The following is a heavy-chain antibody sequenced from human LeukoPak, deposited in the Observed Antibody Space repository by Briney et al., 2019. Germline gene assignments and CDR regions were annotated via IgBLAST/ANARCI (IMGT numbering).Heavy chain of an antibody. CDR1: GFTFDDYS. CDR2: LGWNGDII. CDR3: AKGSRIAASGTLFDF. D-gene: IGHD6-13*01. Sequence: GRSLRLSYAASGFTFDDYSMHWVRHSPGKGLEWLSGLGWNGDIIDYADSVKGRFTISRDNAKNSLYLQMDSLKTEDTALYYCAKGSRIAASGTLFDFWGQGTRVTVSS. J-gene: IGHJ4*02. V-gene: IGHV3-9*01.